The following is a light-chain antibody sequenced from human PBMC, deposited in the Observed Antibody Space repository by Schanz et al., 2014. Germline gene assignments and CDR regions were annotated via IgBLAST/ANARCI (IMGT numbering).Light chain of an antibody. CDR2: DVS. CDR3: AAWDDSLSGHGV. J-gene: IGLJ3*02. V-gene: IGLV2-14*03. CDR1: SSDVGVYDF. Sequence: QSALTQPASVSGSPGQSITISCTGTSSDVGVYDFVSWYQQHPGKAPKLMIHDVSNRPSGVSNRFSGSKSGTSASLAISGLRSEDEADYYCAAWDDSLSGHGVFGGGTKLTVL.